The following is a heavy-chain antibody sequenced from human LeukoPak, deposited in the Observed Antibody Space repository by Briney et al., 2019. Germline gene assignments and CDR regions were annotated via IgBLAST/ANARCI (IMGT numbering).Heavy chain of an antibody. CDR3: ARSRGLYCSGGSCYGFDI. D-gene: IGHD2-15*01. J-gene: IGHJ3*02. Sequence: ASVTVSCKASGYTFTSYDINWVRQAPGQGLEWMGWMNPNSGNTGYAQKFQGRVTITRNTSRSTAYMELSSLRSEDTAVYYCARSRGLYCSGGSCYGFDIWGQGTMVTVSS. V-gene: IGHV1-8*03. CDR2: MNPNSGNT. CDR1: GYTFTSYD.